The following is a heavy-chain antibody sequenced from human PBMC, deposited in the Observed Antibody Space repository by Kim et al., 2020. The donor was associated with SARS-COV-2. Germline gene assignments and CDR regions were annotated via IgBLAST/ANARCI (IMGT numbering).Heavy chain of an antibody. J-gene: IGHJ4*02. Sequence: GGSLRLSCAASGFSFSSYGMHWVRQAPGKGLEWVAVISYDGNNIYYADSVKGRFTISRENSKNTLYLQMNSLRAEDTAVYYCARVREQQLVRMALDYWGQGTLVTVSS. CDR3: ARVREQQLVRMALDY. V-gene: IGHV3-33*05. CDR1: GFSFSSYG. CDR2: ISYDGNNI. D-gene: IGHD6-13*01.